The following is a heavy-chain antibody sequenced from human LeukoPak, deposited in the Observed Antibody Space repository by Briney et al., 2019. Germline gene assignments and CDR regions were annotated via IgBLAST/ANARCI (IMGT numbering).Heavy chain of an antibody. Sequence: GESLKISCKGSGYSFTNYWIGWVRQMPGKGLEWSGLIYPGDSDTRYSPCIQGQVHISADKSNSPAYRQWSSLKASDTAMYFCAHEDNWNYWGQGTLVTVSS. CDR1: GYSFTNYW. CDR3: AHEDNWNY. V-gene: IGHV5-51*01. J-gene: IGHJ4*02. D-gene: IGHD1-20*01. CDR2: IYPGDSDT.